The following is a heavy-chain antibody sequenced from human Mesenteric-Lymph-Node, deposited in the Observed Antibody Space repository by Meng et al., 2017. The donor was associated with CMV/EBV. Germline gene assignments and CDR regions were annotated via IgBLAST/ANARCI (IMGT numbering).Heavy chain of an antibody. D-gene: IGHD2-21*01. CDR2: INHSGST. J-gene: IGHJ6*02. CDR3: ARLQCGGGDCYRYYYYYYGMDV. Sequence: SQTLSLTCAVYGGSFSGYYWSWIRQPPGKGLEWIGEINHSGSTNYNPSLKSRVTTSVDTSKNQFSLKLSSVTAADTAVYYCARLQCGGGDCYRYYYYYYGMDVWGQGTTVTVSS. V-gene: IGHV4-34*01. CDR1: GGSFSGYY.